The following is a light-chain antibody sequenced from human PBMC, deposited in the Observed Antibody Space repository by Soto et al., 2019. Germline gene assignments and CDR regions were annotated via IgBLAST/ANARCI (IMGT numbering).Light chain of an antibody. CDR2: GTS. CDR1: QGITNY. CDR3: QKYNSPPKFT. V-gene: IGKV1-27*01. Sequence: DIQMTQSPSSLSASVGDRVTITCRASQGITNYLAWYQQKPGKVPKLLIYGTSTLQSGVPSRFSGSGSGTEFTLTISSLQPEDVATYYCQKYNSPPKFTFCPGTKVDIK. J-gene: IGKJ3*01.